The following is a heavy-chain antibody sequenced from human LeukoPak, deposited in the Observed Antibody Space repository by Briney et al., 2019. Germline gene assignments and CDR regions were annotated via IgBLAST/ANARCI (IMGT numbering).Heavy chain of an antibody. V-gene: IGHV4-59*01. D-gene: IGHD2-15*01. CDR1: GGSISSYY. CDR2: IYYSGST. Sequence: SETLSLTCTVSGGSISSYYWSWIRQPPGKGLEWLGYIYYSGSTNYNPSLKSRVTISVDTSKNQFSLKLSSVTAADTAVYYCARDAGYCSGGSCPPRQYYYYGMDVWGQGTTVTVSS. J-gene: IGHJ6*02. CDR3: ARDAGYCSGGSCPPRQYYYYGMDV.